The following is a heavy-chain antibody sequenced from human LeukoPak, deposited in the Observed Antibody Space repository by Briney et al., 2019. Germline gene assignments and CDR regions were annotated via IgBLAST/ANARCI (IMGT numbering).Heavy chain of an antibody. J-gene: IGHJ4*02. CDR1: GFTVSSSY. CDR2: IYSGGTT. V-gene: IGHV3-66*01. D-gene: IGHD3-10*01. CDR3: AKIPNNYYGSGSPYYFDY. Sequence: GGSLRLSCAASGFTVSSSYMTWVRQAPGQGLEWVSVIYSGGTTYYADSVKGRFTISRDNSKNTLYLQMNSLRAEDTAVYYCAKIPNNYYGSGSPYYFDYWGQGTLVTASS.